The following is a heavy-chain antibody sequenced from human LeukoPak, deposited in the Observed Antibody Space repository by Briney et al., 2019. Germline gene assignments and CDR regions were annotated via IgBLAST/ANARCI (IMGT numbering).Heavy chain of an antibody. V-gene: IGHV4-59*01. CDR1: GGSISSYY. Sequence: PSETLSLTCTVSGGSISSYYWSWIRQPPGKGLEWIGYIYYSGSTNYNPSLKSRVTISVDTSKNQFSLKLSSVTAADTAVYYCARVETNDYGDYNWFDPWGQGTLVTVSS. J-gene: IGHJ5*02. CDR3: ARVETNDYGDYNWFDP. D-gene: IGHD4-17*01. CDR2: IYYSGST.